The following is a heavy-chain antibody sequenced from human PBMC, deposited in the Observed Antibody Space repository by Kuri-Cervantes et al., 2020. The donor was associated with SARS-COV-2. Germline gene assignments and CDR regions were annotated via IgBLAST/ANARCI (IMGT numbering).Heavy chain of an antibody. J-gene: IGHJ6*03. V-gene: IGHV4-39*07. CDR2: IYYSGST. CDR3: ARVGATYGSGSYYPDGYYYYYMDV. CDR1: GGSISSSSYY. Sequence: GSLRLSCIVSGGSISSSSYYWGWIRQPPGKGLEWIGSIYYSGSTYYNPSLKSRVTISVDTSKNQFSLKLSSVTAADTAVYYCARVGATYGSGSYYPDGYYYYYMDVWGKGTTVTVSS. D-gene: IGHD3-10*01.